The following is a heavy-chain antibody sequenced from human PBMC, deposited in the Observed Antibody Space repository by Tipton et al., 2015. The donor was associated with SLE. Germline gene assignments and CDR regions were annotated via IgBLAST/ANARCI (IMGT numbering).Heavy chain of an antibody. CDR2: FYPSESAS. CDR3: VRQVGYNDYVN. CDR1: GYTFSSYW. J-gene: IGHJ4*02. Sequence: VQLVQSGAEVKKSGESLKISCKASGYTFSSYWIAWVRQTPVKGLEWMGIFYPSESASRYSPSFQGQVTISADTSTSTAYLQWSSLRASDSGMCYCVRQVGYNDYVNWGQGTLVTVSS. D-gene: IGHD3-16*01. V-gene: IGHV5-51*01.